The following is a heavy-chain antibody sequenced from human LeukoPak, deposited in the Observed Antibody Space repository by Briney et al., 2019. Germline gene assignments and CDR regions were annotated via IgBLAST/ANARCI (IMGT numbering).Heavy chain of an antibody. Sequence: GGSLRLSCAASGFTFSSYAMSWVRQAPGKGLEWVSAISGSGGSTYYADFVRGRFTISRDNSKNTLYLQMNSLRAEDTAVYYCAKDLEWETIGGAFDIWGQGTMVTVSS. D-gene: IGHD3-3*01. CDR3: AKDLEWETIGGAFDI. V-gene: IGHV3-23*01. CDR1: GFTFSSYA. CDR2: ISGSGGST. J-gene: IGHJ3*02.